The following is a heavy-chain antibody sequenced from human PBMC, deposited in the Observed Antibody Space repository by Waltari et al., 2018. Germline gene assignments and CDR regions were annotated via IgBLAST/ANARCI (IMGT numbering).Heavy chain of an antibody. CDR1: GFTFSSYA. Sequence: EVQLLESGGGLVQPGGSLRLSCAASGFTFSSYAMSWVGQAPGKGVEWVSVISGSGGSTYYADAVKVRFTISRDNSKNTLYLQMNSLRAEDTAVYYCAKGTYFLTIFGVTITDLWGQGTLVTVSS. J-gene: IGHJ5*02. D-gene: IGHD3-3*01. CDR2: ISGSGGST. V-gene: IGHV3-23*01. CDR3: AKGTYFLTIFGVTITDL.